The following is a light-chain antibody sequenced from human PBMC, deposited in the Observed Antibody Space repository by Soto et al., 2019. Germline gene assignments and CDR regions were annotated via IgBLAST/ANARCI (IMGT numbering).Light chain of an antibody. V-gene: IGLV2-14*01. Sequence: QSALTQPASVSGSPGQSITISCTRTSSDVGGYNFVSWYQQHPGKAPKVMIYNVSNRPSGVSNRFSGSKSGNTASLTISGLQAEDEADYYCSSYTSISTVVFGGGTKLTVL. CDR1: SSDVGGYNF. CDR2: NVS. CDR3: SSYTSISTVV. J-gene: IGLJ3*02.